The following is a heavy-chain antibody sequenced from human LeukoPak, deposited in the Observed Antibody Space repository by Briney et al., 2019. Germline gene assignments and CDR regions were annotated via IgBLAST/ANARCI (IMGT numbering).Heavy chain of an antibody. CDR1: GGSISSSSYY. CDR2: IHYNGDT. V-gene: IGHV4-39*01. Sequence: SETLSLTCTVSGGSISSSSYYWGWIRQPPGKGLEWIGSIHYNGDTYYNPSLTSRVTVSVDTSKNQFSLKLSSVTAADTAVYFCTRSRSIDYGDYGWFVYWGQGTLVTVS. J-gene: IGHJ4*02. CDR3: TRSRSIDYGDYGWFVY. D-gene: IGHD4-17*01.